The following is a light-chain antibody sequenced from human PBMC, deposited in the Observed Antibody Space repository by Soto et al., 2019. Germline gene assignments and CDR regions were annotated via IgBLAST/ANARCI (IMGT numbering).Light chain of an antibody. CDR3: QKYNSAPLT. J-gene: IGKJ4*01. CDR1: QGIGVY. CDR2: AAS. V-gene: IGKV1-27*01. Sequence: DIQMTQSPSSLSASLGDRATITCRASQGIGVYLAWFQQKPGNVPKLLLYAASTLQSGVPSRFSGSGSGTDFTLTISSLQPEDGATYYCQKYNSAPLTFGGGTKVEIK.